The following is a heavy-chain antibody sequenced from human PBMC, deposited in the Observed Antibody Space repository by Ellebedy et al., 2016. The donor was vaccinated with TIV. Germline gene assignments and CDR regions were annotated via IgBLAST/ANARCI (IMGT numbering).Heavy chain of an antibody. CDR2: IWYDGSNK. CDR1: GFSFRDSG. D-gene: IGHD5-24*01. J-gene: IGHJ4*02. CDR3: ARATSGFDY. Sequence: GESLKISCGASGFSFRDSGMHWVRQAPGKGLEWVAVIWYDGSNKYYADSVKGRFTISRDNSKNTLYLQMNSLRAEDTAVYYCARATSGFDYWGQGALATVSS. V-gene: IGHV3-33*01.